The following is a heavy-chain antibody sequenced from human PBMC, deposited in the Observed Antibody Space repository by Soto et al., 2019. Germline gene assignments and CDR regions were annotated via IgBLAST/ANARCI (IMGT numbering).Heavy chain of an antibody. D-gene: IGHD4-4*01. CDR2: ISSSGSTI. J-gene: IGHJ3*02. V-gene: IGHV3-11*01. CDR3: AREIPQAVIPDAFDI. Sequence: GGSLKISCASCGVSVSTYIMSWTRQAPGKGLEWVSYISSSGSTIYYADSVKGRFTISRDNAKNSLYLQMNSLRAEDTAVYYCAREIPQAVIPDAFDIWGQGTMVTVS. CDR1: GVSVSTYI.